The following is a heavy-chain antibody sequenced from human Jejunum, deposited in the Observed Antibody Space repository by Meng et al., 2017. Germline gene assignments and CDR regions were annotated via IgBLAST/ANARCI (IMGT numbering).Heavy chain of an antibody. CDR3: ARPNSGGNTYYFDY. D-gene: IGHD4-23*01. J-gene: IGHJ4*02. Sequence: VALGESGAELKKPGSPVKVSCKASGGTFSTYAITWVRQAPGQGLEWMGGIIPIFGTANYAQKFQGRVTITADESTSTAYMEFSSLRSEDTAVYYCARPNSGGNTYYFDYWGQGTLVTVSS. CDR2: IIPIFGTA. V-gene: IGHV1-69*01. CDR1: GGTFSTYA.